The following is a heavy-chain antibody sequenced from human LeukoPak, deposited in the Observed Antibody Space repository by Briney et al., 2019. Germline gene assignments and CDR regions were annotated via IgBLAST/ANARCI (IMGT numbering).Heavy chain of an antibody. CDR1: GFTFSSYA. J-gene: IGHJ6*04. CDR2: ISGSGGST. D-gene: IGHD3-10*01. V-gene: IGHV3-23*01. Sequence: PGGSLRLSCAASGFTFSSYAMSWVRQAPGKGLEWVSGISGSGGSTNYADTVKGRFTISRDNSKNTLYLQMNSLRAEDTAVYYCAKDPQWFGDFDSGMDVWGKGTTVTVSS. CDR3: AKDPQWFGDFDSGMDV.